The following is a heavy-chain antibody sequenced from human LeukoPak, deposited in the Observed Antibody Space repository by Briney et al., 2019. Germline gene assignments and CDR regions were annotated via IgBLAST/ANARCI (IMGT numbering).Heavy chain of an antibody. CDR3: ARGRDHFGDATGYFDL. D-gene: IGHD4-17*01. Sequence: GGSLRLSCAASGFTFSDYAMSWVRQAPGKGLEWVSAISARGGSTYFPDSRKDRFTISRDNSKNTLYVQMNSLRGEDTAVYYCARGRDHFGDATGYFDLWGRWTLVAVSS. J-gene: IGHJ2*01. CDR2: ISARGGST. CDR1: GFTFSDYA. V-gene: IGHV3-23*01.